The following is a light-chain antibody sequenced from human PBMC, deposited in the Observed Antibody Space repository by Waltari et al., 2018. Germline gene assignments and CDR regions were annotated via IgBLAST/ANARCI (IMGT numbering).Light chain of an antibody. CDR1: SNDVGGYGY. CDR3: SSHTSTVPHV. Sequence: QSALTQPASVSGSPGQSITISCTGTSNDVGGYGYVSWYQQYPGKAPKLKIYEVSYRPSGISTRFSGSKSGNTASLTISGLQADDEADYYCSSHTSTVPHVFGTGTRVTVV. V-gene: IGLV2-14*01. J-gene: IGLJ1*01. CDR2: EVS.